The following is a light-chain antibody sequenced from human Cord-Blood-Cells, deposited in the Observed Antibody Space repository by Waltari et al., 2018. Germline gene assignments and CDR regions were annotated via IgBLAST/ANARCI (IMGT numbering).Light chain of an antibody. CDR3: QQYNSYSLYT. CDR2: DAP. V-gene: IGKV1-5*01. Sequence: DIQMTQSPSTLSASVGDRVTITCRASQSISSWLAWYQQKPGKSPKLLIYDAPSLESGVPSRCSGSGSGTEFTLTISSLQPEDFATYYCQQYNSYSLYTFGQGTKLEIK. CDR1: QSISSW. J-gene: IGKJ2*01.